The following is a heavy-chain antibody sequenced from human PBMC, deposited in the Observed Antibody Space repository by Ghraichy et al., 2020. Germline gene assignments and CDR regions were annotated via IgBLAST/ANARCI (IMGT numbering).Heavy chain of an antibody. J-gene: IGHJ4*02. D-gene: IGHD1-1*01. Sequence: SQTLSLTCTVSGGSISSAGSYWSWIRQHPGKALEWIGYIYYTGSTHYNPSLRSRVTISLDTSKKQFSLKLSSVSAADTAVYYCARDEQRAPGIDWGQGTLVTVSS. CDR3: ARDEQRAPGID. CDR2: IYYTGST. CDR1: GGSISSAGSY. V-gene: IGHV4-31*02.